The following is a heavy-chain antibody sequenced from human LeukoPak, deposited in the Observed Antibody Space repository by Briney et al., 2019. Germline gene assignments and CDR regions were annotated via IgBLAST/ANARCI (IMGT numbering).Heavy chain of an antibody. Sequence: ASVKVSCXASGYTFTGYYMHWVRQARGQGLEWMGWINTHSGGTSYAQKFQGRVTMTRDTSISTAYMDLNRLRSDDTAVYYCARTLIAAPVDYWGQGTLVTVSS. CDR3: ARTLIAAPVDY. CDR2: INTHSGGT. V-gene: IGHV1-2*02. J-gene: IGHJ4*02. D-gene: IGHD6-6*01. CDR1: GYTFTGYY.